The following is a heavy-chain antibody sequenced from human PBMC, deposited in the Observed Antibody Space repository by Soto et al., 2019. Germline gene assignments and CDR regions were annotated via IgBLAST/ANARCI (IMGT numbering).Heavy chain of an antibody. V-gene: IGHV1-2*04. D-gene: IGHD2-2*01. CDR2: INPNSGGT. Sequence: QVQLVQSGAEVKKPGASVKVSCKASGYTFTGYYMHWVRQAPGQGLEWMGWINPNSGGTNYAQKFQGWVIMTRDTSISTAYMELSRLRSDDTAVYYCARGGLEDIVVVPAAKESGWFDPWGQGTLVTVSS. CDR1: GYTFTGYY. CDR3: ARGGLEDIVVVPAAKESGWFDP. J-gene: IGHJ5*02.